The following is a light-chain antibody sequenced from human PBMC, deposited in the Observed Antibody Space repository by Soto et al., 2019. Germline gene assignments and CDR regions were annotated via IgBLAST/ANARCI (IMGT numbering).Light chain of an antibody. CDR2: GAS. CDR3: QQRSDWPLT. J-gene: IGKJ5*01. V-gene: IGKV3-11*01. Sequence: IILRQCPATLTFAALGRAPLTYSASQSVSSNLAWYQQKPGQAPRLIIYGASSRASGIPDRFSGSGSDTDFTLTLTSLEPGDVALYYRQQRSDWPLTLGQGTRLEIK. CDR1: QSVSSN.